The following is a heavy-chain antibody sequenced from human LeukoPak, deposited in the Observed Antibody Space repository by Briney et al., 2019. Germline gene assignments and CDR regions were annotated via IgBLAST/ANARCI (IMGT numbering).Heavy chain of an antibody. CDR1: GFTFSSYS. J-gene: IGHJ4*02. Sequence: GGSLGLSCAASGFTFSSYSMTWVRQAPGKGLEYVSSINTTSSYKYSADSVKGRFTISRDNAKNSLYLQMNSLRAEDTAVYYCARLEGNAMTYWGQGTLVTVSS. CDR3: ARLEGNAMTY. V-gene: IGHV3-21*01. CDR2: INTTSSYK. D-gene: IGHD1-1*01.